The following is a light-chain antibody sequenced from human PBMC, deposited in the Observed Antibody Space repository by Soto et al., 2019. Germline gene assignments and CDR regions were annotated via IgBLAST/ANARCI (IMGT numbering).Light chain of an antibody. V-gene: IGLV2-14*03. CDR2: GVS. CDR1: SSDVGDYHY. Sequence: QSALTQPASVSGAPGQSITISCTGASSDVGDYHYVSWYQQHPGKAPKLIIYGVSDRPSGISHRFSGSKSGNTASLTISVLQAEDEADYYCSSYTRTNPLIFGGGTKLTVL. J-gene: IGLJ2*01. CDR3: SSYTRTNPLI.